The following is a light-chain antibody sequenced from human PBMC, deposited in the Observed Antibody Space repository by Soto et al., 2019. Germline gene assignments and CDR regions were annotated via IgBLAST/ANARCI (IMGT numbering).Light chain of an antibody. CDR1: SGYSNYK. V-gene: IGLV9-49*01. CDR2: VGTGGIVG. Sequence: QPVLTQPPSASASLGASVTLTCTLSSGYSNYKVDWYQQRPGKGPRFVMRVGTGGIVGSKGDGIPDRFSVLGSGPNRYLTIKNIQEEDESDYHCGADHGSGSNFVRVFGTGTKVTVL. J-gene: IGLJ1*01. CDR3: GADHGSGSNFVRV.